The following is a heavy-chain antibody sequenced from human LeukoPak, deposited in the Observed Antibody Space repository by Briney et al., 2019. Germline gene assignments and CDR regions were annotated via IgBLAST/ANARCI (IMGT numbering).Heavy chain of an antibody. J-gene: IGHJ6*03. CDR2: ISTRCS. Sequence: SETLSLTCAGSGGSIIVYYWTWIRQPAGKGREGIGRISTRCSNYHHSLQSRVTLSVDTSMNQFSLKLSSVTAADTAVYYCAKEAYFYYHMDVWGKGTTVTVSS. V-gene: IGHV4-4*07. CDR3: AKEAYFYYHMDV. CDR1: GGSIIVYY.